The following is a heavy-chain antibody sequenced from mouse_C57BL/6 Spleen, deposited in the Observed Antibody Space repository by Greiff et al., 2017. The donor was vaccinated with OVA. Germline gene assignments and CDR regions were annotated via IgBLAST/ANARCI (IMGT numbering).Heavy chain of an antibody. J-gene: IGHJ3*01. CDR3: ASSLDYDDGFAY. V-gene: IGHV1-18*01. CDR1: GYTFTDYN. D-gene: IGHD2-4*01. Sequence: EVKLMESGPELVKPGASVKIPCKASGYTFTDYNMDWVKQSHGKSLEWIGDINPNNGGTIYNQKFKGKATLTVDKSSSTAYMELRSLTSEDTAVYYCASSLDYDDGFAYWGQGTLVTVSA. CDR2: INPNNGGT.